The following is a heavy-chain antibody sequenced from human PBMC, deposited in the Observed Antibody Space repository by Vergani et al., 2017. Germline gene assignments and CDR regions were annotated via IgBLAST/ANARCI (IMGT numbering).Heavy chain of an antibody. CDR2: ISYDGSNK. D-gene: IGHD4-17*01. J-gene: IGHJ4*02. Sequence: QVQLVESGGGVVQPGRSLRLSCAASGFTFSSYGMHWVRQAPGKGLEWVAVISYDGSNKYYADSVKGRFTISRDNSKNTLYLQMTSLRAEDTAVYYCAKSADHDYGDYFFDYWGQGTLVTVSS. CDR3: AKSADHDYGDYFFDY. CDR1: GFTFSSYG. V-gene: IGHV3-30*18.